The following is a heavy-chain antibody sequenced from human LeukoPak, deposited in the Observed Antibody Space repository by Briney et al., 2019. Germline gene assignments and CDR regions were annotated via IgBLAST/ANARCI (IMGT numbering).Heavy chain of an antibody. J-gene: IGHJ5*01. Sequence: GGTLRLSCAASGFTFSDYYMSWIPQAPGKGLEWVAYITSSDKDIDYADSVKGRFSISRDNAKDSLYLQMISLRAEDTAVYYCTRDYWFDSWGQGTLVTVSS. CDR1: GFTFSDYY. CDR3: TRDYWFDS. CDR2: ITSSDKDI. V-gene: IGHV3-11*04.